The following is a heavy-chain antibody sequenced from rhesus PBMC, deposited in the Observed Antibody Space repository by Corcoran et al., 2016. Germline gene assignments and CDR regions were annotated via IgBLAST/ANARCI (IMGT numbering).Heavy chain of an antibody. Sequence: QVQLQESGPGLVKPSETLSLTCAVSGGSISSRNWWSWIRPSPGKGLELIGYIYGGSGSTSYNPSLKSRVTISTDTSKNQFSLKLSSVTAADTAVYYCAVDYGSSYGLDSWGQGVVVTVSS. J-gene: IGHJ6*01. V-gene: IGHV4S7*01. D-gene: IGHD4-29*01. CDR1: GGSISSRNW. CDR3: AVDYGSSYGLDS. CDR2: IYGGSGST.